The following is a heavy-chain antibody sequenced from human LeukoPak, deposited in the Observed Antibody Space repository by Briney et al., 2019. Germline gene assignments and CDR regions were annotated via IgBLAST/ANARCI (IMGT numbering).Heavy chain of an antibody. CDR1: GFTVSSNY. CDR2: VYSGGST. V-gene: IGHV3-53*01. Sequence: GGSLRLFCAASGFTVSSNYMSSVRQAPGKGLEWVSVVYSGGSTYYADSVKGRFTTSRNNSKNTLYLQMNSLRAEDTAVYYCARVPDGDYGYWFDPWGQGTLVPVSS. CDR3: ARVPDGDYGYWFDP. D-gene: IGHD4-17*01. J-gene: IGHJ5*02.